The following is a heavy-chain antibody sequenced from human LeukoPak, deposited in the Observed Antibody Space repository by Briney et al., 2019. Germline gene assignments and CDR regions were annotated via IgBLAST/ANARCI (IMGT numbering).Heavy chain of an antibody. CDR1: GGSISSYY. J-gene: IGHJ5*02. V-gene: IGHV4-34*01. CDR2: INHSGST. D-gene: IGHD2-15*01. CDR3: ARGPIVVVVAATLGAWFDP. Sequence: SETLSLTCTVSGGSISSYYWSWIRQPPGKGLELIGEINHSGSTNYNPSLKSRVTISVDTSKNQFSLKLSSVTAADTAVYYCARGPIVVVVAATLGAWFDPWGQGTLVTVSS.